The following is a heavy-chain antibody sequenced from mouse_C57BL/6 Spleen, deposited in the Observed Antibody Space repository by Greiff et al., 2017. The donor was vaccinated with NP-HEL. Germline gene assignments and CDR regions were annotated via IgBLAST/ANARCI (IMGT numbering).Heavy chain of an antibody. V-gene: IGHV7-3*01. CDR2: IRNKANGYTT. CDR1: GFTFTDYY. Sequence: EVKLVESGGGLVQPGGSLSLSCAASGFTFTDYYMSWVRQPPGKALEWLGFIRNKANGYTTEYSASVKGRFTISRDNSQSILYLQMNALKAEDSATYYWASSEDYDYDRFAYWGQGTLVTVSA. J-gene: IGHJ3*01. D-gene: IGHD2-4*01. CDR3: ASSEDYDYDRFAY.